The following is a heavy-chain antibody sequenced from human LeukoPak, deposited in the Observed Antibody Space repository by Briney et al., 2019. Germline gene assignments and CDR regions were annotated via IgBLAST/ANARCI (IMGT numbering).Heavy chain of an antibody. V-gene: IGHV1-18*01. CDR2: ISAYNGNT. J-gene: IGHJ4*02. Sequence: ASVKVSCKASGYTFTSYGISWVRQAPGQGLEWMGWISAYNGNTNYAQKLQGRVTMTTDTSTSTAYMELRSLRSDDTAVYYCARAPLDYDSSVTGKFDYWGQGTLVTVSS. CDR3: ARAPLDYDSSVTGKFDY. D-gene: IGHD3-22*01. CDR1: GYTFTSYG.